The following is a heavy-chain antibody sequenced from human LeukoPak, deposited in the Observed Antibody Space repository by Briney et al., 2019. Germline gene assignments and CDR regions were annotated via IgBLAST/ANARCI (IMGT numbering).Heavy chain of an antibody. CDR2: IYPGDSDT. CDR3: ARHSPAMVRGVLDD. D-gene: IGHD3-10*01. J-gene: IGHJ4*02. Sequence: GEPLKISCKCSGYSFTSHWIGWVRKMPGKGLEWMGIIYPGDSDTRYSPSFQGQVTISADKSISTAYLQWSSLKASDTAMYYCARHSPAMVRGVLDDWGQGTLVTVSS. V-gene: IGHV5-51*01. CDR1: GYSFTSHW.